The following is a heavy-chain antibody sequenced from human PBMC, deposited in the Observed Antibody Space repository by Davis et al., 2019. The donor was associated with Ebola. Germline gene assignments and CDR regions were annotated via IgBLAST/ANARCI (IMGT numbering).Heavy chain of an antibody. D-gene: IGHD2-15*01. CDR1: GFTFDDYA. J-gene: IGHJ6*02. CDR3: ARVVVVAATTHNYYGMDV. Sequence: SLKISCAASGFTFDDYAMHWVRQAPGKGLEWVSGISWNSGSIGYADSVKGRFTISRDNAKNSLYLQMNSLRAEDMAWYYCARVVVVAATTHNYYGMDVWGQGTTVTVSS. CDR2: ISWNSGSI. V-gene: IGHV3-9*03.